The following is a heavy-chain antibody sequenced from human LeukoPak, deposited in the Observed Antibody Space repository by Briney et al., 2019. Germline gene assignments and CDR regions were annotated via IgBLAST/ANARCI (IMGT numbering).Heavy chain of an antibody. CDR2: IHHSGST. D-gene: IGHD2-2*01. Sequence: KPSETLSLTCTVSGGSISPYYWSWIRQPPGKGLECIGYIHHSGSTNYNPSLKSRVTISIDTSKNQFSLKLSSVTAADTAVYYCARALSSTSPRGFDYWGQGTLVTVSS. CDR1: GGSISPYY. J-gene: IGHJ4*02. V-gene: IGHV4-59*01. CDR3: ARALSSTSPRGFDY.